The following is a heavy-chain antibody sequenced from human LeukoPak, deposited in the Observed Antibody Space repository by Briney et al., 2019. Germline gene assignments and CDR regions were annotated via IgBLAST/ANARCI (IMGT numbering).Heavy chain of an antibody. Sequence: GASVKVSCKASGYTFTSYYMHWVRQAPGQGLEWMAIINPSGGTTTYAQKFQGRVTVTSDTSTSTVYIDLSSLRSEDTAVYYCARLGELGYSFDYWGQGALVTVSS. J-gene: IGHJ4*02. CDR1: GYTFTSYY. V-gene: IGHV1-46*01. CDR3: ARLGELGYSFDY. D-gene: IGHD1-7*01. CDR2: INPSGGTT.